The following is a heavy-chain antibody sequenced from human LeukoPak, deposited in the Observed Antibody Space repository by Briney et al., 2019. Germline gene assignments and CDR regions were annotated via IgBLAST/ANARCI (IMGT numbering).Heavy chain of an antibody. CDR3: AKPGGQWLVPTIDY. Sequence: PGGSLRLSCAASGFTFSSYAMSWVRQAPGKGLEWVSAISGSGGSTYYADSVKGRFTISRDNSKNTLYLQMNSLRAEDTAVYYCAKPGGQWLVPTIDYWGQGTLVTVSS. V-gene: IGHV3-23*01. CDR1: GFTFSSYA. J-gene: IGHJ4*02. D-gene: IGHD6-19*01. CDR2: ISGSGGST.